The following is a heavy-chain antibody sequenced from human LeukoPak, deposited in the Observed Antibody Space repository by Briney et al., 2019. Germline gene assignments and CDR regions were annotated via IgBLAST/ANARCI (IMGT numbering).Heavy chain of an antibody. CDR1: GYTFTTYV. CDR2: IIPIFGTA. Sequence: SVKVSCKTSGYTFTTYVFNWVRQAPGQGLEWMGGIIPIFGTANYAQKFQGRVTITADKSTSTAYMELSSLRSEDTAVYYCASWGYYDSSGYYYSSDYWGQGTLVTVSS. V-gene: IGHV1-69*06. J-gene: IGHJ4*02. D-gene: IGHD3-22*01. CDR3: ASWGYYDSSGYYYSSDY.